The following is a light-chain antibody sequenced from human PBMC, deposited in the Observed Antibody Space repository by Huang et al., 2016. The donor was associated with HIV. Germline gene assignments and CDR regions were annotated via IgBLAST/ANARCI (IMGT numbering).Light chain of an antibody. J-gene: IGKJ1*01. CDR2: GSS. V-gene: IGKV3-15*01. CDR3: HQYFTWPRT. CDR1: QSVRDN. Sequence: EIVMTQSPVTVSVSPGGSATLSCWASQSVRDNLAWFQQKPGQAPRLLVRGSSTRAAGVPSRFSGSGSGTGFTLTITSLQSDDYAIYYCHQYFTWPRTFGPGTRVE.